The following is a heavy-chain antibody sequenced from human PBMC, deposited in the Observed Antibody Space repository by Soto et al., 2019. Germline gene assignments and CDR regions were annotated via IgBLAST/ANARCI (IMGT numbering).Heavy chain of an antibody. J-gene: IGHJ5*02. Sequence: SVKVSCKASGGTFSSYTISWVRQAPGQGLEWMGRIIPILGIANYAQKFQGRVTITADKSTSTAYMELSSLRSEDTAVYYCARDPRYCSSTSCLYNWFDPWGQGTLVTVSS. V-gene: IGHV1-69*04. D-gene: IGHD2-2*01. CDR2: IIPILGIA. CDR1: GGTFSSYT. CDR3: ARDPRYCSSTSCLYNWFDP.